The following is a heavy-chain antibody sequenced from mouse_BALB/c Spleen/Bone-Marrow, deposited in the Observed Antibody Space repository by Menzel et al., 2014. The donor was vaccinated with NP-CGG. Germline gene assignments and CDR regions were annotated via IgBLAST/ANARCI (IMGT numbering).Heavy chain of an antibody. J-gene: IGHJ3*01. CDR2: ISSGSRTI. V-gene: IGHV5-17*02. Sequence: EVQGVESGGGLVQPGGSRKLSCAASGFTFSSFGMHWVRQAPEKGLEWVAYISSGSRTIYYADTVKGRFTISRDKPKXTLFLQMTSLRSEDTAMYYCARSRVLELVFANWGQGTLVTVSA. CDR3: ARSRVLELVFAN. CDR1: GFTFSSFG. D-gene: IGHD2-10*02.